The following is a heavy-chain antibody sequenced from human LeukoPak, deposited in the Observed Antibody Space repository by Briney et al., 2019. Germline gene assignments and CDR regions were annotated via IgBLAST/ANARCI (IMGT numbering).Heavy chain of an antibody. V-gene: IGHV4-39*02. CDR3: ARDQGLWFGEWAY. CDR1: GGSITSSSNY. D-gene: IGHD3-10*01. J-gene: IGHJ4*02. Sequence: PSQTLSLTCTVSGGSITSSSNYWSWIRQPPGKGLEWIGEINHSGSTNYNPSLKSRVTISVDTSKNQFSLKLSSVTAADTAVYYCARDQGLWFGEWAYWGQGTLVTVSS. CDR2: INHSGST.